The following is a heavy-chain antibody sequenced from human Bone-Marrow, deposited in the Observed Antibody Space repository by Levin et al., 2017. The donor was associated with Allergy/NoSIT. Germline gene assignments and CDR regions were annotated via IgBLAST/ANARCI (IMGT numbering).Heavy chain of an antibody. CDR2: INTNNGNP. CDR3: ASDITVRGSKAMDV. J-gene: IGHJ6*02. D-gene: IGHD3-10*01. Sequence: ASVKVSCKASGYTFTSYAINWLRQAPGQGPERMGWINTNNGNPRYAQGFTGRFVFSLDTSVSTANLQISSLKAEDTAVYYCASDITVRGSKAMDVWGQGTTVTVSS. V-gene: IGHV7-4-1*02. CDR1: GYTFTSYA.